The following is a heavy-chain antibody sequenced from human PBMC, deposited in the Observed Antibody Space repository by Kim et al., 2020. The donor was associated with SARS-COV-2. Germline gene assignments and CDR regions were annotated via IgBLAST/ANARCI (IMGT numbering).Heavy chain of an antibody. CDR2: ISYDGSNK. D-gene: IGHD3-9*01. Sequence: GGSLRLSCAASGFTFSSYGMHWVRQAPGKGLEWVAVISYDGSNKYYADSVKGRFTISRDNSKNTLYLQMNSLRAEDTAVYYCAKDLEGSWYYDILTGYYRLGDFDYWGQGTLVTVSS. CDR1: GFTFSSYG. V-gene: IGHV3-30*18. CDR3: AKDLEGSWYYDILTGYYRLGDFDY. J-gene: IGHJ4*02.